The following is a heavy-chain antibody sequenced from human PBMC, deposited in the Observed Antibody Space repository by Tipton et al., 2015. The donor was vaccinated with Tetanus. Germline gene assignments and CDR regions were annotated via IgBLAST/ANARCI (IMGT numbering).Heavy chain of an antibody. Sequence: LRLSCAVSGGSFSGFYWSWIRQPPGKGLEWIGEINHRGGTSYNPSLKSRVTISVDTSKNQFSLNMTSVTAADTAVYYCARATSTGPAYNWFDPWGQGTLVTVSS. V-gene: IGHV4-34*01. D-gene: IGHD2-8*02. J-gene: IGHJ5*02. CDR3: ARATSTGPAYNWFDP. CDR1: GGSFSGFY. CDR2: INHRGGT.